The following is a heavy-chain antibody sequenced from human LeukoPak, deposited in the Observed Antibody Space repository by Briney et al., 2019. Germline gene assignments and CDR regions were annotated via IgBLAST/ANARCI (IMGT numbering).Heavy chain of an antibody. CDR2: IHYSGTT. J-gene: IGHJ4*02. CDR1: GGSISSYY. Sequence: SETLSLTCTVSGGSISSYYWSWIRQPPGKGLEWIGYIHYSGTTKYNPSLKSRVTISVDTSKNQFSLKLTSVTAADTAVYYCARDLDGYNLLFHYWDQGTLVTVSS. CDR3: ARDLDGYNLLFHY. V-gene: IGHV4-59*01. D-gene: IGHD5-24*01.